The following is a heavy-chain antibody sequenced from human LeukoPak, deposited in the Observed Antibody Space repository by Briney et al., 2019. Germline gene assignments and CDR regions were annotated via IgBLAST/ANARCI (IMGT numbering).Heavy chain of an antibody. V-gene: IGHV3-33*01. J-gene: IGHJ4*02. D-gene: IGHD6-19*01. CDR3: ASSEQWLAPFFDY. Sequence: GRSLRLSCAASGFTFSSYGMHWVRQAPAKGLEWVAFIWFDGSNKYYADSVKGRFTISGDNSKNTLYLQMNSLRAEDTAVYYCASSEQWLAPFFDYWGQGTLVTVSS. CDR1: GFTFSSYG. CDR2: IWFDGSNK.